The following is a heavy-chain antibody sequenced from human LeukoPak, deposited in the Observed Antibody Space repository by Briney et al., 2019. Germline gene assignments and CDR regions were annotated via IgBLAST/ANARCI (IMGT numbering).Heavy chain of an antibody. J-gene: IGHJ5*02. V-gene: IGHV3-13*01. D-gene: IGHD4/OR15-4a*01. Sequence: GGSLRLSCAASGFTFIDYDMHWVRQVIGKGLEWVSAIGIRGDTHYSGSVKGRFTISRENAESSLYLQMNSLRAEDTAMYYCATIYLWGQGTLVTVSS. CDR2: IGIRGDT. CDR1: GFTFIDYD. CDR3: ATIYL.